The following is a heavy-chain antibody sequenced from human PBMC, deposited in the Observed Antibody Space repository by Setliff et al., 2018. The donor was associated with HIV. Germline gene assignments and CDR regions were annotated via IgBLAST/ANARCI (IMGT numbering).Heavy chain of an antibody. D-gene: IGHD2-21*01. CDR1: GGSISSGGYY. CDR2: IYYSGST. CDR3: ARGEGFPYWYFDL. J-gene: IGHJ2*01. V-gene: IGHV4-31*03. Sequence: PSETLSLTCTVSGGSISSGGYYWSWIRQHPGKGLEWIGYIYYSGSTYYNPSLKSRVTISVDTSKNQFSLKLSSVTAADTAVYYCARGEGFPYWYFDLWGRGTLVTVSS.